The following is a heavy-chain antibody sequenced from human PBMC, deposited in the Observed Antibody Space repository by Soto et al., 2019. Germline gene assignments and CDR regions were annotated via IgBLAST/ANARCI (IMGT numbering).Heavy chain of an antibody. D-gene: IGHD6-13*01. CDR1: GYRFTSYW. CDR3: AISSIAAAGFDY. V-gene: IGHV5-51*01. Sequence: LGESLKISCKGFGYRFTSYWIGWVRQMPGKGLEWMGIFFPGDSDTRYSPSFQGQVTISADKSISTAYLQWSSLKASDTAMYYCAISSIAAAGFDYWGQGTPVTVSS. CDR2: FFPGDSDT. J-gene: IGHJ4*02.